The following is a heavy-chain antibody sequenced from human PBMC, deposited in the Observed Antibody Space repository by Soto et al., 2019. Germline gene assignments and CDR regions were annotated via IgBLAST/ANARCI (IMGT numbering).Heavy chain of an antibody. CDR1: GYTFTSYG. CDR3: GRLDSSAPDSEY. D-gene: IGHD3-22*01. Sequence: QVQLVQSGAEVKKPGTSVKVSCKASGYTFTSYGISWVRQAPGQGLEWMGWISAYNGNTNYAQKLQGRVTITTDTPASTADMEVRSLRAEDTAVYFCGRLDSSAPDSEYWGQGTLVTVSS. V-gene: IGHV1-18*01. CDR2: ISAYNGNT. J-gene: IGHJ4*02.